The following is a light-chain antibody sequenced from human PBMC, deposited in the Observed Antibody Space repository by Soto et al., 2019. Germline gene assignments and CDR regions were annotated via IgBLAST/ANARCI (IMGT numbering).Light chain of an antibody. Sequence: VLTQSPDTLSLSPGDRATLSCRANQRASRQYLSWYQQRPGQPPRLLIYSVSMRADGIPDRFSGSGTGSKFTHTINRLEPEDFAVYYCQDFDSPQWTFGQGT. CDR1: QRASRQY. V-gene: IGKV3-20*01. J-gene: IGKJ1*01. CDR3: QDFDSPQWT. CDR2: SVS.